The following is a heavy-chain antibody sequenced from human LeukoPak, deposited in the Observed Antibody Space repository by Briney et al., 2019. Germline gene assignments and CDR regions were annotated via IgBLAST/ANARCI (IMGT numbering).Heavy chain of an antibody. V-gene: IGHV4-38-2*02. CDR3: AEISSGYYGGFDY. D-gene: IGHD3-22*01. J-gene: IGHJ4*02. CDR2: IYHSGST. CDR1: GYSISSGYY. Sequence: SETLSLTCTVSGYSISSGYYWGWIRQPPGKGLEWIANIYHSGSTYYNPSLKSRVTISVDTSKNQFSLKLSSVTAADTAVYYCAEISSGYYGGFDYWGRGTLVTVSS.